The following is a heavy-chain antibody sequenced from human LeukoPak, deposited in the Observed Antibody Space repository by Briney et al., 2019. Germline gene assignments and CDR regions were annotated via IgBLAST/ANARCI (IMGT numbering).Heavy chain of an antibody. Sequence: GRSLRLSCAASGFTFRSYGMHWVRQAPGKGLEWVAVISYDGSNKYYADSVKGRFTISRDNSKNTLYLQMNSLRAEDTAVYYCAKGPALGATLGYWGQGTLVTVSS. D-gene: IGHD1-26*01. J-gene: IGHJ4*02. CDR3: AKGPALGATLGY. CDR2: ISYDGSNK. CDR1: GFTFRSYG. V-gene: IGHV3-30*18.